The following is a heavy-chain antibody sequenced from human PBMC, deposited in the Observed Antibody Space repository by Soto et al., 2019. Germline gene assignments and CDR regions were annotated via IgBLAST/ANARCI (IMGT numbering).Heavy chain of an antibody. CDR1: GFTFSDYY. CDR2: ISSSGSTK. D-gene: IGHD3-22*01. Sequence: PGGSLRLSCAASGFTFSDYYMSWIRQAPGKGLEWVSYISSSGSTKYYADSVKGRFTISRDNSKNTLYLQMNSLRAEDTAVYYCAREGIDYDSSGYKPEGSNFDYWGQGTLVTVSS. V-gene: IGHV3-11*04. J-gene: IGHJ4*02. CDR3: AREGIDYDSSGYKPEGSNFDY.